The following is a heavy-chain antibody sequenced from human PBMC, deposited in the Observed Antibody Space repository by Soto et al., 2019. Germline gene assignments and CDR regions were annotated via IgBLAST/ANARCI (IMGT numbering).Heavy chain of an antibody. V-gene: IGHV3-48*01. J-gene: IGHJ5*02. D-gene: IGHD6-19*01. Sequence: PGGSLRLSCEASGFIFNMYSMNWVRQAPGKGLEWFSYISSSGGTTAYAESVKGRFTISRDNVKNSLYLQMNNLRVEDTAVYYCARDRYSSGSFELWGQGTLVTVSS. CDR2: ISSSGGTT. CDR1: GFIFNMYS. CDR3: ARDRYSSGSFEL.